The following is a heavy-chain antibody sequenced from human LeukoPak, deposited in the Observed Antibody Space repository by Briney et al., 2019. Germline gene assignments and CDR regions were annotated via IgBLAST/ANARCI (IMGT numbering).Heavy chain of an antibody. J-gene: IGHJ6*02. CDR2: IWFDGSKQ. Sequence: PGGSLRLSCAASGFAFNTYGVHWVRQPPGKGLEWVALIWFDGSKQYYADPVRGRFIISRDNSRNTVYLHMNSLGVEDTAVYYCTRDGRTYSDFWSNYYHAMDVWGQGTTVTVSS. CDR1: GFAFNTYG. D-gene: IGHD3-3*01. V-gene: IGHV3-33*01. CDR3: TRDGRTYSDFWSNYYHAMDV.